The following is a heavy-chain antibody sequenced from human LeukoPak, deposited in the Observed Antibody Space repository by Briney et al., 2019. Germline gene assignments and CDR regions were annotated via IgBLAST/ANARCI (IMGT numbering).Heavy chain of an antibody. V-gene: IGHV4-39*02. CDR3: ARDRGTWNDDGFDY. D-gene: IGHD1-1*01. J-gene: IGHJ4*02. Sequence: PSETLSLTCTVSGGSISSSSYYWGWIRQPPGKGLECIGNIYYSGSTYYNPSLKSRVTISVDTSKNQFSLKLSSVTAADTAVYYCARDRGTWNDDGFDYWGQGTLVTVSS. CDR2: IYYSGST. CDR1: GGSISSSSYY.